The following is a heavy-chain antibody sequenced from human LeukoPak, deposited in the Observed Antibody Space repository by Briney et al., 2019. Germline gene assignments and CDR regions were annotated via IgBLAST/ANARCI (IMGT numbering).Heavy chain of an antibody. CDR1: GYSFTSYW. Sequence: GESLKISCKGSGYSFTSYWIGWVRQMPGKGLEWMGIIYPGDSDTRYSPSFQGQVTISADKSIRTAYLQWSSLKASDTAMYYCARVRSGDYSEDAFDIWGQGTMVTVSS. CDR3: ARVRSGDYSEDAFDI. D-gene: IGHD1-26*01. CDR2: IYPGDSDT. J-gene: IGHJ3*02. V-gene: IGHV5-51*01.